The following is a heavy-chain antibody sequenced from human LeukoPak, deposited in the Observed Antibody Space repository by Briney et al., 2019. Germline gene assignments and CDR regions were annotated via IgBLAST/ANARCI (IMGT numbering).Heavy chain of an antibody. D-gene: IGHD6-13*01. V-gene: IGHV4-39*01. Sequence: PSETLSLTCTVSGGSISSGDYYWSWIRQPPGKGLEWIGSIYYSGSTYYNPSLKSRVTISVDTSKNQFSLKLSSVTAADTAVYYCARHIKGYSSSWYWFDPWGQGTLVTVSS. J-gene: IGHJ5*02. CDR2: IYYSGST. CDR1: GGSISSGDYY. CDR3: ARHIKGYSSSWYWFDP.